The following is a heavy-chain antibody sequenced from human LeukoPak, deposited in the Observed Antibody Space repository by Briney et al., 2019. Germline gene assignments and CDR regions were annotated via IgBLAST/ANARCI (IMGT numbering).Heavy chain of an antibody. J-gene: IGHJ6*02. V-gene: IGHV3-48*01. Sequence: GRSLRLSCAASGFTFSSYSMNSVRQAPGKGLEWVSCISSSSSTIYYADSVKGRFTISRDNAKNSLYLQMNSLRAEDTAVYYCAREDVVVPPYGMDVWGQGTTVTVSS. CDR1: GFTFSSYS. D-gene: IGHD2-2*01. CDR2: ISSSSSTI. CDR3: AREDVVVPPYGMDV.